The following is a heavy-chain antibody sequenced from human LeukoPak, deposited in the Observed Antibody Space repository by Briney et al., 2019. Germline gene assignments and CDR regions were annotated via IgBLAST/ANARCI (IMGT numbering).Heavy chain of an antibody. J-gene: IGHJ6*03. CDR3: ARQSIAARGYYYYMDV. Sequence: SETLSLTFTVSGGSISSYYWSWIRQPAGKGLEWIGRIYTSGSTNYNPSLKSRVTISVDTSKNQFSLHLSSVTAADTAVYYCARQSIAARGYYYYMDVWGKGTTVTVSS. V-gene: IGHV4-4*07. CDR1: GGSISSYY. D-gene: IGHD6-6*01. CDR2: IYTSGST.